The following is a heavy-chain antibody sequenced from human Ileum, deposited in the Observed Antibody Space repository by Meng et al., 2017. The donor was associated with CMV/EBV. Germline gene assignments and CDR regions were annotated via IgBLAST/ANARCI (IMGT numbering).Heavy chain of an antibody. CDR2: VYSTGST. CDR1: GGSISSYY. Sequence: EQLLRREPGVVKPSGPLSRTCGVCGGSISSYYWSWIRQAPGKGLEWIGYVYSTGSTNYSPSLRSRVTISVDTSRNQFSLRLSSVTAADTAVYYCARTGRFGSYYFDYWGQGTLVTVSS. CDR3: ARTGRFGSYYFDY. V-gene: IGHV4-59*01. J-gene: IGHJ4*02. D-gene: IGHD3-10*01.